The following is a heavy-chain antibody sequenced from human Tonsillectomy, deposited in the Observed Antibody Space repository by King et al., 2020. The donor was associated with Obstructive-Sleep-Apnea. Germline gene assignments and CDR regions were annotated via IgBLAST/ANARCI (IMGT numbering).Heavy chain of an antibody. CDR1: GFTFSSYI. CDR3: AREINYGMDV. Sequence: VQLVESGGDLVQPGGSLRLSFAASGFTFSSYIMNWVRQAPGKGLEGVSYISSIRSTIYYEDSVKGRLTISRDNAKNSLYLQMNSLRAEDTAVYYCAREINYGMDVWGQGTTVTVSS. J-gene: IGHJ6*02. V-gene: IGHV3-48*04. CDR2: ISSIRSTI. D-gene: IGHD3-10*01.